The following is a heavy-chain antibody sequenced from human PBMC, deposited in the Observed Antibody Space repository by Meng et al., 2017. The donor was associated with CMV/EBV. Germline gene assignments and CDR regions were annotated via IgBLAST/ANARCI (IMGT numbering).Heavy chain of an antibody. V-gene: IGHV5-51*01. CDR2: IYPGDSDT. J-gene: IGHJ5*02. CDR3: ARFLGVVVPAAMRLGAVNWFDP. Sequence: GESLKISCKGSGYSFSSYWIGWVRQMPGKGLEWVGIIYPGDSDTKDPPSFQGQVTISADKSISTAYLQWSSLKASDTAMYYCARFLGVVVPAAMRLGAVNWFDPWGQGTLVTVSS. CDR1: GYSFSSYW. D-gene: IGHD2-2*01.